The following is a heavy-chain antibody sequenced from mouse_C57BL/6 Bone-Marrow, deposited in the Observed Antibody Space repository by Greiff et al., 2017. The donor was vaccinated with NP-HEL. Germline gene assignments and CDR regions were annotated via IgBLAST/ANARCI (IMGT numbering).Heavy chain of an antibody. J-gene: IGHJ2*01. CDR2: INPYNGGT. Sequence: EVQLQQSGPVLVKPGASVKMSCKASGYTFTDYYMNWVKQSHGKSLEWIGVINPYNGGTSYNQKFKGKATLTVDKSSSTAYMELNSLTSEDSAVYYCAKRTKIYYGYEGDYWGQGTTLTVSS. CDR3: AKRTKIYYGYEGDY. V-gene: IGHV1-19*01. D-gene: IGHD2-2*01. CDR1: GYTFTDYY.